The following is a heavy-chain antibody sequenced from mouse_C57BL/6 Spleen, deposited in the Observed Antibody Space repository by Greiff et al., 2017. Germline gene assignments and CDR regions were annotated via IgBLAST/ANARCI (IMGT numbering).Heavy chain of an antibody. J-gene: IGHJ1*03. D-gene: IGHD2-1*01. CDR2: INPNNGGT. Sequence: SGPELVKPGASVKIPCKASGYTFTDYNMDWVKQSHGKSLEWIGDINPNNGGTIYNPQFKGKDTLTVDKSSSTAYMELRSLTSEDTAFYYCARRGNPWDFDVWGTGTTVTVSS. CDR3: ARRGNPWDFDV. V-gene: IGHV1-18*01. CDR1: GYTFTDYN.